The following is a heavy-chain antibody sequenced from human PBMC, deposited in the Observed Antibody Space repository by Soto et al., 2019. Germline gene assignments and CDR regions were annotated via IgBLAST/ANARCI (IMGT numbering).Heavy chain of an antibody. Sequence: GGSLRLSCAASGFTFSSYAMSWVRQAPGKGLEWVSAISGSGGSTYYADSVKGRFTISRDNSKNTLYLQMNSLRAEDTAVYYCAKDSIFGVVIFVQPNFDYWGQGTLVTVSS. CDR3: AKDSIFGVVIFVQPNFDY. CDR1: GFTFSSYA. CDR2: ISGSGGST. V-gene: IGHV3-23*01. D-gene: IGHD3-3*01. J-gene: IGHJ4*02.